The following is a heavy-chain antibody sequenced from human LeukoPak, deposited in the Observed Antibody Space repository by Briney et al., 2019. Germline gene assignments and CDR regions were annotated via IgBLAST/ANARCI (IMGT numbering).Heavy chain of an antibody. CDR2: IRGSNSYI. CDR1: GFTFSSYT. V-gene: IGHV3-21*01. J-gene: IGHJ4*01. D-gene: IGHD3-10*01. CDR3: AKPLPPRPYGGY. Sequence: AGGSLRLSCAASGFTFSSYTMHWIRQAPGKGLEWVSSIRGSNSYIFYADSVKGRFTVSRDNAKDSLYLQMNSLRAEDTAVYYCAKPLPPRPYGGYWGQETWSPSPQ.